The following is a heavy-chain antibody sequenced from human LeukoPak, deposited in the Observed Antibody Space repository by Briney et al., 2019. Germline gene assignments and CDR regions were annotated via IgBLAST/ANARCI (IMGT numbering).Heavy chain of an antibody. CDR2: INPSGGST. CDR1: GYTFTSYY. J-gene: IGHJ1*01. Sequence: ASVKVSCKASGYTFTSYYMHWVRQAPGQGLEWMGIINPSGGSTSYAQKFQGRVTMTEDTSTDTAYMELSSLRSEDTAVYYCATGGITMVRGVIIIDLDFQHWGQGTLVTVSS. V-gene: IGHV1-46*01. CDR3: ATGGITMVRGVIIIDLDFQH. D-gene: IGHD3-10*01.